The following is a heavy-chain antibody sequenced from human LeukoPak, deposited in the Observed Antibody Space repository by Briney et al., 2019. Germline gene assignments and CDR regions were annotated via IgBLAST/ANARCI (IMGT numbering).Heavy chain of an antibody. J-gene: IGHJ6*03. CDR1: GGSISSYY. CDR2: IYTSGST. D-gene: IGHD5-18*01. Sequence: SETLSLTCTVSGGSISSYYWSWIRQPAGKGLEWIGRIYTSGSTNYNPSLKSRVTTSVDTSKNQFSLKLSSVTAADTAVYYCARDLGYSYGYHYYYMDVWGKGTTVTISS. CDR3: ARDLGYSYGYHYYYMDV. V-gene: IGHV4-4*07.